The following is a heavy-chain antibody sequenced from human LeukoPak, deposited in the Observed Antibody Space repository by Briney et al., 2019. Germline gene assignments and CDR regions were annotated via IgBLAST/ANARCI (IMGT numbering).Heavy chain of an antibody. D-gene: IGHD5-18*01. Sequence: PGGSLRLSCTASGFTFSSYAMSWVRQAPGKGLEWVSGISGSGYRYYADSVKGRFTISRDNSKNTLFLQMNSLRAEDTAVYYCAKYRGGYNYGDFDYRGQGTLVTVSS. J-gene: IGHJ4*02. CDR3: AKYRGGYNYGDFDY. CDR1: GFTFSSYA. CDR2: ISGSGYR. V-gene: IGHV3-23*01.